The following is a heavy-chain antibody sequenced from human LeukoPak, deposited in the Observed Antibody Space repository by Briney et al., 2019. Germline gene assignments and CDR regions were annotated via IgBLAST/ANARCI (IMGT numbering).Heavy chain of an antibody. J-gene: IGHJ6*03. CDR3: AKEDYYDSSGLVYYYYYMDV. CDR2: ISGSGGST. D-gene: IGHD3-22*01. V-gene: IGHV3-23*01. CDR1: GFTFSSYA. Sequence: GGSLRLSCAASGFTFSSYAMHWVRQAPGKGLEWVSAISGSGGSTYYADSVKGRFTISRDNSKNTLYLQMNSLRAEDTAVYYCAKEDYYDSSGLVYYYYYMDVWGKGTTVTISS.